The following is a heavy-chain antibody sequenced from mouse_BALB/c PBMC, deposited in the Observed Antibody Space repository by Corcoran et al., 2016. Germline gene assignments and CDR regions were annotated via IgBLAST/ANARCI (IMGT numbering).Heavy chain of an antibody. Sequence: QVQLQQSGAELMKPGASVKISCKATGYTFSSYWIEWVKQRPGHGLEWIGEILPGSGSTNYNEKLKGKATFTADTSSNTAYMQLSSLTSEDSAVYYCAREVRQGGYLDYWGQGTTLTVSS. D-gene: IGHD2-14*01. CDR2: ILPGSGST. J-gene: IGHJ2*01. V-gene: IGHV1-9*01. CDR3: AREVRQGGYLDY. CDR1: GYTFSSYW.